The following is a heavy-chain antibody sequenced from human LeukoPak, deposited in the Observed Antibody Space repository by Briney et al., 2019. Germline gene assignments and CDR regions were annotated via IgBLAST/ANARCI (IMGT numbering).Heavy chain of an antibody. J-gene: IGHJ5*02. Sequence: GGSLRLSCAASGFSFSDYDIHWVRLAPGKGLEWVSGIVPSGSISYYADSVKGRFTISRDNSKNTVSLHMNSLRAEDTALYYCARDLDWGAFDAWGQGTLVTVSS. CDR3: ARDLDWGAFDA. D-gene: IGHD3-9*01. CDR1: GFSFSDYD. V-gene: IGHV3-23*01. CDR2: IVPSGSIS.